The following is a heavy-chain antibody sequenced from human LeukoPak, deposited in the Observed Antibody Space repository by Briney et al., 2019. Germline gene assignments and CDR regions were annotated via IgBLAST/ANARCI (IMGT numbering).Heavy chain of an antibody. CDR3: ARGPSTTAQLKYWFDP. CDR1: VETFTSVY. V-gene: IGHV1-46*01. D-gene: IGHD4-11*01. Sequence: SSTESVETFTSVYMGGGQHTPKQRLEWMGIINPSGGSTSYAQKFQGRVTMTRDMSTSTVYMELSSLRSEDTAVYYCARGPSTTAQLKYWFDPWGQGTLVTVSS. CDR2: INPSGGST. J-gene: IGHJ5*02.